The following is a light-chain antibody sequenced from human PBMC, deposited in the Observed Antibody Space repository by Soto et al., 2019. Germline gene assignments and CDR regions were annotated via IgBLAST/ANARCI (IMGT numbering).Light chain of an antibody. Sequence: QSALAQPASVSGSPGQSITISCTGTSSDVGAYDFVSWYQQHPDKAPKLMIYEVSNRPSGVSYRFSGSKSVNTATLTISGLQAEDEADYYCSSYTTSSTRVFGTGTKPTVL. CDR2: EVS. J-gene: IGLJ1*01. CDR3: SSYTTSSTRV. V-gene: IGLV2-14*03. CDR1: SSDVGAYDF.